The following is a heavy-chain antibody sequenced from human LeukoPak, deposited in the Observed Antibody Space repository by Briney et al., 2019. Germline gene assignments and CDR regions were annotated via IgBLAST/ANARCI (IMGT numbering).Heavy chain of an antibody. CDR3: ARDLVNTRSDAFDI. Sequence: SETLSLTCTVSGGSMSSSSYYWGRIRQPPGKGLEWIGSIYYSESTYQNPSLKSRVTISVDTSKNQFSLELSSVTAADTAVYYCARDLVNTRSDAFDIWGQGTMVTVSS. J-gene: IGHJ3*02. CDR1: GGSMSSSSYY. CDR2: IYYSEST. D-gene: IGHD3-22*01. V-gene: IGHV4-39*07.